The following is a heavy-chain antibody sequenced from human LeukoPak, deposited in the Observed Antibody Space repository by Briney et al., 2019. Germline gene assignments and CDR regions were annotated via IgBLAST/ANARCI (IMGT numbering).Heavy chain of an antibody. CDR2: IIPIFGTA. V-gene: IGHV1-69*13. Sequence: SVNVSCKASGGTFSSYAISWVRQAPGQGLEWMGGIIPIFGTANYAQKFQGRVTITADESTSTAYMELSSLRSEDTAVYYCARDGGVGYCSSTSCYAGDYWGQGTLVTVSS. D-gene: IGHD2-2*01. CDR3: ARDGGVGYCSSTSCYAGDY. CDR1: GGTFSSYA. J-gene: IGHJ4*02.